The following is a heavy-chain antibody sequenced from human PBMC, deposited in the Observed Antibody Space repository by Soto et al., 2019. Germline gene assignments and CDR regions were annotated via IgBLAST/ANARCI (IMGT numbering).Heavy chain of an antibody. CDR3: ARSIAAAGTVIYYYYGMDV. J-gene: IGHJ6*02. V-gene: IGHV1-69*06. CDR2: IIPIFGTA. CDR1: GGTFSSYA. D-gene: IGHD6-13*01. Sequence: SVKVSCKASGGTFSSYAISWVRQAPGQGLEWMGGIIPIFGTANYAQKFQGRVTITADKSTSTAYMELSSLRSEDTAVYYCARSIAAAGTVIYYYYGMDVWGQGTTVTVS.